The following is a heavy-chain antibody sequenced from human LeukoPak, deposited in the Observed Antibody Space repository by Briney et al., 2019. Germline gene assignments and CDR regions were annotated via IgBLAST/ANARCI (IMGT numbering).Heavy chain of an antibody. J-gene: IGHJ6*03. CDR1: GFTFDDYG. CDR3: ARDYSRSWGNMDV. D-gene: IGHD6-13*01. V-gene: IGHV3-20*04. CDR2: INWNGGST. Sequence: RSGGSLRLSCAASGFTFDDYGMSWVRQAPGKGLEWGSGINWNGGSTGYADSVKGRFTISRDNAKNSLYLQMNSLRAEDTALYYCARDYSRSWGNMDVWGKGTTVTVSS.